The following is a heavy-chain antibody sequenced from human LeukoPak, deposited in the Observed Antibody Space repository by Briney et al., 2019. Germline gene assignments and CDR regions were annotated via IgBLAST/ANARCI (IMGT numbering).Heavy chain of an antibody. D-gene: IGHD5-18*01. CDR1: GDSINSRNFY. V-gene: IGHV4-39*01. Sequence: SETLSLTCLVSGDSINSRNFYWGWMRQLPGKGLEWIGSIYYSGSTYYNPSLKSRVTISVDTSKNQFSLKLSSVTAADTAVYYCARGGYSYEYWFDPWGQGTLVTVSS. CDR2: IYYSGST. J-gene: IGHJ5*02. CDR3: ARGGYSYEYWFDP.